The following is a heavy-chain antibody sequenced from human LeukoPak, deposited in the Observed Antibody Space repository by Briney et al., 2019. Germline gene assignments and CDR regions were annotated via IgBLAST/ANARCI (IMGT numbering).Heavy chain of an antibody. D-gene: IGHD3-3*01. CDR1: GYTFTSYD. V-gene: IGHV1-8*01. J-gene: IGHJ6*03. Sequence: ASVKVSCKASGYTFTSYDINWVRQATGQGLEWMGWMNPSSGNTGYAQKFQGRVTMTRNTSISTAYMELSSLRSEDTAVYYCARVSYDFWSGYSDYYYYYMDVWGKGTTVTVSS. CDR2: MNPSSGNT. CDR3: ARVSYDFWSGYSDYYYYYMDV.